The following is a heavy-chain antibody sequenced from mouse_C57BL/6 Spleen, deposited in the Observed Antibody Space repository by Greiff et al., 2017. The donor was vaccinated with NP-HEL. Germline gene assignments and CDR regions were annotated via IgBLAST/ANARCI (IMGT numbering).Heavy chain of an antibody. J-gene: IGHJ4*01. CDR3: ARRGSSGYLDY. CDR1: GYAFSSYW. V-gene: IGHV1-80*01. Sequence: LQESGAELVKPGASVKISCKASGYAFSSYWMNWVKQRPGKGLEWIGQIYPGDGDTNYNGKFKGKATLTADKSSSTAYMQLSSLTSEDSAVYFCARRGSSGYLDYWGQGTSVTVSS. CDR2: IYPGDGDT. D-gene: IGHD3-2*02.